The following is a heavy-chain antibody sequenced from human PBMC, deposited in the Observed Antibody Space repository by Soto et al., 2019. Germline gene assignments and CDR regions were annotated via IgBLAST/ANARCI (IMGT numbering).Heavy chain of an antibody. CDR1: GFTFSSYW. V-gene: IGHV3-74*01. D-gene: IGHD6-13*01. Sequence: GGSLRLSCAASGFTFSSYWMHWVRQAPGKGLVWVSRINSDGSSTSYADSVKGRFTISRDNAKNTLHLQMNSLRAEDTAVYYCARDWGSSWLPNNWFDPWGQGTLVTVSS. CDR3: ARDWGSSWLPNNWFDP. J-gene: IGHJ5*02. CDR2: INSDGSST.